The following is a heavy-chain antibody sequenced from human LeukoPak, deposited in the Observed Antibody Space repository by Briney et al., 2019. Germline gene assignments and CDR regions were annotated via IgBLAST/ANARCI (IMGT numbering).Heavy chain of an antibody. CDR3: ARDLGLYYYDSSGPPFDY. V-gene: IGHV7-4-1*02. D-gene: IGHD3-22*01. CDR1: GYTFTSYA. Sequence: ASVKVSCKASGYTFTSYAMNWVRQAPGLGLEWMGWINTNTGNPTYAQGFTGRFVFSLDTSVSTAYLQISSLKAEDTAVYYCARDLGLYYYDSSGPPFDYWGQGTLVTVSS. CDR2: INTNTGNP. J-gene: IGHJ4*02.